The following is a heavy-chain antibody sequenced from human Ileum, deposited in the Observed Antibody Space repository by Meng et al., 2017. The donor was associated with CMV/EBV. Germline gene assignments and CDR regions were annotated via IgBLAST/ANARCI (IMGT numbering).Heavy chain of an antibody. CDR1: GVTFSRYW. CDR2: ISIDGTST. CDR3: ARDLGRSPAKDDS. J-gene: IGHJ4*02. D-gene: IGHD7-27*01. V-gene: IGHV3-74*01. Sequence: EVQLVESGVGLVQPGGSLRLSCAASGVTFSRYWLHWVRQAPGKGLVWVSRISIDGTSTDYADSVKGRFTISRDNAKNTLYMQMNSLRAEDTAVYYCARDLGRSPAKDDSWGQGTLVNVSS.